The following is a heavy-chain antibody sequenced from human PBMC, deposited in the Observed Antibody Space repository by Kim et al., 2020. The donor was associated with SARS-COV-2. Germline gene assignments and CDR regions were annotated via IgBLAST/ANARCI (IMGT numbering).Heavy chain of an antibody. CDR3: ARDSRSRSQAYYYDSSGVFYY. Sequence: ASVKVSCKASGYTFTSYGISWVRQAPGQGLEWMGWISAYNGNTNYAQKLQGRVTMTTDTSTSTAYMELRSLRSDDTAVYYCARDSRSRSQAYYYDSSGVFYYWGQGTLVTVSS. CDR1: GYTFTSYG. V-gene: IGHV1-18*01. CDR2: ISAYNGNT. D-gene: IGHD3-22*01. J-gene: IGHJ4*02.